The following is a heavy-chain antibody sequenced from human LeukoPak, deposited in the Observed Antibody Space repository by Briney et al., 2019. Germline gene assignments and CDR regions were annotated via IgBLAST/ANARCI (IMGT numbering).Heavy chain of an antibody. J-gene: IGHJ6*03. CDR3: AKDSAFYYIDV. CDR2: ISSSSSTI. Sequence: GGSLRLSCAASGFTFSTYSMNWVRQAPGKGLEWVSYISSSSSTIYYADSVKGRFTISRDNSKNTLYLQMNSLKGDDTAVYYCAKDSAFYYIDVWGKGTTVIISS. V-gene: IGHV3-48*01. D-gene: IGHD3-10*01. CDR1: GFTFSTYS.